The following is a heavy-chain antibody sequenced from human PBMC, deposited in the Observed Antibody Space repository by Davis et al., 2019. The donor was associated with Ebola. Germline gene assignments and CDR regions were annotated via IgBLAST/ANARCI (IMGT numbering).Heavy chain of an antibody. CDR1: GYTFTSYG. CDR3: ARGRGSGYDYDY. D-gene: IGHD5-12*01. V-gene: IGHV1-18*01. J-gene: IGHJ4*02. CDR2: ISAYNGNT. Sequence: ASVKVSCKASGYTFTSYGISWVRQAPGQGLEWMGWISAYNGNTKYSQKFQGRVTITRDTSASTAYMELSSLRSEDTAVYYCARGRGSGYDYDYWGQGTLVTVSS.